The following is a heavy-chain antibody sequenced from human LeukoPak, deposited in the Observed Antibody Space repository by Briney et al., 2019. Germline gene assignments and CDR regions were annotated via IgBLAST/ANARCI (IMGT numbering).Heavy chain of an antibody. D-gene: IGHD6-6*01. CDR1: GFTFSGFW. V-gene: IGHV3-7*01. CDR2: INSDGSEG. J-gene: IGHJ4*02. CDR3: ARDWGSSGEFDY. Sequence: PGGSLRLSCAVSGFTFSGFWMSWSRKAPGKGLEWVASINSDGSEGYYADVVKGRFTISRDNAKNTLYLQMNSLRAEDTAVYYCARDWGSSGEFDYWGQGTLVTVSS.